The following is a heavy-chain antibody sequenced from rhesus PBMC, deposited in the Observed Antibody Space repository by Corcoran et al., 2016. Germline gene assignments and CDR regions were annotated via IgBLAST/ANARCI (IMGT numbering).Heavy chain of an antibody. J-gene: IGHJ4*01. CDR3: ARDFGQDY. CDR2: IRIKANGGNT. D-gene: IGHD3-3*01. Sequence: EVQLVESGGGLVQPGGSLRLSCAASGFTFSDSYMSWVRQAPGKGQWWVGFIRIKANGGNTEYAASVKGRFTISRDDSKSIASLQMNSLKTEDTAVYYCARDFGQDYWGQGVLVTVSS. CDR1: GFTFSDSY. V-gene: IGHV3S22*01.